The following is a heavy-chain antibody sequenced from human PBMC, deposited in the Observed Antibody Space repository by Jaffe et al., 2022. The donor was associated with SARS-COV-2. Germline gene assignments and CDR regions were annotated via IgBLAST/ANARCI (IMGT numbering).Heavy chain of an antibody. D-gene: IGHD3-22*01. J-gene: IGHJ4*02. V-gene: IGHV4-31*03. CDR3: ARLQKSPPDYYDSSGYPL. Sequence: QVQLQESGPGLVKPSQTLSLTCTVSGGSISSGGYYWSWIRQHPGKGLEWIGYIYYSGSTYYNPSLKSRVTISVDTSKNQFSLKLSSVTAADTAVYYCARLQKSPPDYYDSSGYPLWGQGTLVTVSS. CDR1: GGSISSGGYY. CDR2: IYYSGST.